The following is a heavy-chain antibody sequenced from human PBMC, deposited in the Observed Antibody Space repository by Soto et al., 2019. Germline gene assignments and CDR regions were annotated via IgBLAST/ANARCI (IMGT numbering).Heavy chain of an antibody. D-gene: IGHD3-10*01. CDR2: IWYDGSNK. CDR1: GFTFSSYG. Sequence: QVQLVESGGGVVQPGRSLRLSCAASGFTFSSYGMHWVRQAPGKGLEWGAVIWYDGSNKYYADSVKGRFTISRDNSKNTLYLQMNSLRAEDTAVYYCARGLTFWFGELSDFDYWGQGTLVTVSS. CDR3: ARGLTFWFGELSDFDY. V-gene: IGHV3-33*01. J-gene: IGHJ4*02.